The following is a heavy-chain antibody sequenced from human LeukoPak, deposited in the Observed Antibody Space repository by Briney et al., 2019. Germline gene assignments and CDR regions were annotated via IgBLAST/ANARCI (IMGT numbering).Heavy chain of an antibody. D-gene: IGHD3-22*01. V-gene: IGHV4-59*11. CDR3: ARGGGVTYYDSTGYLWYIDY. J-gene: IGHJ4*02. CDR1: GCSISSHY. Sequence: SETLSLTCTVSGCSISSHYWSWIRQPPGKGLEWIGYIYYSGSTKFNPSPRSRVTISVDTSKNQFSLKLSSVTAADTAVYYCARGGGVTYYDSTGYLWYIDYWGQGTLVTVSS. CDR2: IYYSGST.